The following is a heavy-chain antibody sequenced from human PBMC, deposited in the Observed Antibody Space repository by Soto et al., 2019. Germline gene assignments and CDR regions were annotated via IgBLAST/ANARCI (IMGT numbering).Heavy chain of an antibody. D-gene: IGHD2-15*01. CDR1: GGTFSSYT. CDR2: IIPILGIA. J-gene: IGHJ6*03. Sequence: ASVKVSCKASGGTFSSYTISWVRQAPGQGLEWMGRIIPILGIANYAQKFQGRVTITADKSTSTAYMELSSLRSEDTAVYYCAREYCSGGSCYEDEGYYYYYYMDVWGKGTTVTVSS. CDR3: AREYCSGGSCYEDEGYYYYYYMDV. V-gene: IGHV1-69*04.